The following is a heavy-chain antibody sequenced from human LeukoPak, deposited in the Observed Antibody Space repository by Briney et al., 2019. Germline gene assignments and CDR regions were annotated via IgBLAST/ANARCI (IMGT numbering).Heavy chain of an antibody. D-gene: IGHD6-19*01. CDR1: GGSISSGDYY. V-gene: IGHV4-30-4*08. CDR3: ARAQRGQWLVRLDY. Sequence: SQTLSLTCTVSGGSISSGDYYWSWIRQPPGKGLEWIGYIYYSGSTYYNPSLKSRVTISVDTSKNQFSLKLSSVTAADTAVYYCARAQRGQWLVRLDYWGQGTLVTVSS. CDR2: IYYSGST. J-gene: IGHJ4*02.